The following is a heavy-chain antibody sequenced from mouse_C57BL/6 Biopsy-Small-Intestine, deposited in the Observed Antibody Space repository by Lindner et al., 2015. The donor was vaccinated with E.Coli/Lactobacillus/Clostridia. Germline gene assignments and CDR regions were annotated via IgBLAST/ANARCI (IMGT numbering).Heavy chain of an antibody. V-gene: IGHV5-17*01. CDR3: ARTSYYYGSSGDY. D-gene: IGHD1-1*01. CDR1: GFTFSDYG. CDR2: ISSGSSTI. J-gene: IGHJ2*01. Sequence: VQLQESGGGLVKPGGSLKLSCAASGFTFSDYGMHWVRQAPGKGLEWVAYISSGSSTIYYADTVKGRFTISRDNAKNTLFLQMTSLRSEDTAMYYCARTSYYYGSSGDYWGQGTTLTVSS.